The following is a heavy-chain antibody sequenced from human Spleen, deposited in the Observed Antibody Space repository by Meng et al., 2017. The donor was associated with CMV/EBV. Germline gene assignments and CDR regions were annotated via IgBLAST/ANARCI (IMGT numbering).Heavy chain of an antibody. CDR1: GYTFTGYY. J-gene: IGHJ5*02. D-gene: IGHD1-14*01. CDR3: AKGMEDFVVEPPTIWVDP. CDR2: INPNSGGT. Sequence: ASVKVSCKASGYTFTGYYMHWVRQAPGQGLEWMGWINPNSGGTNYAQKFQGRVTMTRDTSISTAYMELSRLRSDDTAVYYCAKGMEDFVVEPPTIWVDPWGQGTLVTVSS. V-gene: IGHV1-2*02.